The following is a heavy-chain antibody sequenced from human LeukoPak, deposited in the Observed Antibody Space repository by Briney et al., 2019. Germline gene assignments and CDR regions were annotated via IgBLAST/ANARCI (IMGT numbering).Heavy chain of an antibody. D-gene: IGHD2-15*01. CDR2: INPNSGGT. Sequence: GASVNVSCKASGYTFTGYYMHWVRQAPGQGLVWMGWINPNSGGTNYAQKFQGRVTMTRDTSISTAYMELSRLRSDDTAVYYCARVTLATVVAATGGFDYWGQGTLVTVSS. V-gene: IGHV1-2*02. CDR3: ARVTLATVVAATGGFDY. CDR1: GYTFTGYY. J-gene: IGHJ4*02.